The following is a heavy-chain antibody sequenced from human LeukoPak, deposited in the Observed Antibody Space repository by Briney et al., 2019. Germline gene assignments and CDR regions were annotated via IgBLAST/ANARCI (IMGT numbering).Heavy chain of an antibody. CDR3: VPSRGTLEYYFDY. J-gene: IGHJ4*02. D-gene: IGHD1-14*01. V-gene: IGHV3-11*04. Sequence: TGGSLRLSCAASGFTFSDYYMSWIRQAPGKGLEWVSYVSSSGSTIYYADSAKGRFTISRDNAKNSLYLQMNSLRAEDTAVYYCVPSRGTLEYYFDYWGQGTLVTVSS. CDR1: GFTFSDYY. CDR2: VSSSGSTI.